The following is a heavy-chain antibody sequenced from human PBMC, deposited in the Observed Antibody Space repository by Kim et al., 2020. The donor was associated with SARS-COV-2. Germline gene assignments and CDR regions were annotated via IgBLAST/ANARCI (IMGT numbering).Heavy chain of an antibody. Sequence: GGSLRLSCAASGFTFSSYSMNWVRQAPGKGLEWVSYISSSSSTIYYADSVKGRFTISRDNAKNSLYLQMNSLRAEDTAVYYCASANYYDSSGYFRSWGQGTLVTVSS. CDR2: ISSSSSTI. CDR1: GFTFSSYS. V-gene: IGHV3-48*04. CDR3: ASANYYDSSGYFRS. D-gene: IGHD3-22*01. J-gene: IGHJ4*02.